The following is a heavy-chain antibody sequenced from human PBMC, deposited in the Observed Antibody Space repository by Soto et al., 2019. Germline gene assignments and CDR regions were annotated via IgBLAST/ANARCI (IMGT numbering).Heavy chain of an antibody. CDR1: GFTVSSNY. CDR3: ARGGSGWYEDLFYFDY. V-gene: IGHV3-66*01. Sequence: EVQLVESGGGLVQPGGSLRLSCAASGFTVSSNYMSWVRQAPGKGLEGVSVIYSGGSTYYADSVKGRFTISRDNSKNTLYLQMNSLRAEDTAVYYCARGGSGWYEDLFYFDYWGQGTLVTVSS. CDR2: IYSGGST. J-gene: IGHJ4*02. D-gene: IGHD6-19*01.